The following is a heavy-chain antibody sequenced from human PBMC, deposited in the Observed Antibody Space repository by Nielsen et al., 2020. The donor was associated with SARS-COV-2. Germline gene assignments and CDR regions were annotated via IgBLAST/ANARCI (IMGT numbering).Heavy chain of an antibody. J-gene: IGHJ4*02. Sequence: GGSLRLSCAASGFTFSSYSMNWVRQAPGKGLEWVSVIYSSSSSIYYADSVKGRFTISRDNSKKTLYLQMNSLRAEDTAGYYCARGRSSSWEDYFDYWGQGTLVTVSS. V-gene: IGHV3-23*03. CDR3: ARGRSSSWEDYFDY. CDR2: IYSSSSSI. D-gene: IGHD6-13*01. CDR1: GFTFSSYS.